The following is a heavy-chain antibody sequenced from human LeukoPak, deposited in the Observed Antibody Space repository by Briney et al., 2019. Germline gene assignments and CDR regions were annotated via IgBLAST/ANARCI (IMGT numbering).Heavy chain of an antibody. Sequence: GGSLRLSCAASGFTFSSYWMSWVRQAPGKGLEWVANIKQDGSEKYYVDSVKGRFTISRDNAKNSLYLEMNGLRAEETAVYYCAGYDSSGYDDYWGQGTLVTVSS. D-gene: IGHD3-22*01. V-gene: IGHV3-7*01. CDR2: IKQDGSEK. CDR3: AGYDSSGYDDY. J-gene: IGHJ4*02. CDR1: GFTFSSYW.